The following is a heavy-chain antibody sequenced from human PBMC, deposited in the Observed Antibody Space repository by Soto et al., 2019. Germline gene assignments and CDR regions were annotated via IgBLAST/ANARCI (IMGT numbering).Heavy chain of an antibody. CDR3: ARVLTDGDYRNNPFDY. CDR1: GGSISSYY. J-gene: IGHJ4*02. CDR2: IYYSGST. D-gene: IGHD4-17*01. V-gene: IGHV4-59*01. Sequence: SETLSLTCTVSGGSISSYYWSWIRQPPGKGLGWIGYIYYSGSTNYNPSLKSRVTISVDTSKNQFSLKLSSVTAADTAVYYCARVLTDGDYRNNPFDYWGQGTLVTVSS.